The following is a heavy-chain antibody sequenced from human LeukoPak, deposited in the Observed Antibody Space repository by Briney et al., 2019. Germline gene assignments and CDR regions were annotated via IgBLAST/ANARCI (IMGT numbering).Heavy chain of an antibody. D-gene: IGHD5-12*01. CDR2: ISYDGSNK. J-gene: IGHJ6*03. CDR3: AKDPGGYDYWYYYYMDV. V-gene: IGHV3-30*18. CDR1: GFTFSSYG. Sequence: GGSLRLSCAASGFTFSSYGMHWVRQAPGKGLEWVAVISYDGSNKYYADSVKGRFTISRDNSKNTLYLQMNSLRAEDTAVYYCAKDPGGYDYWYYYYMDVWGKGTTVTVSS.